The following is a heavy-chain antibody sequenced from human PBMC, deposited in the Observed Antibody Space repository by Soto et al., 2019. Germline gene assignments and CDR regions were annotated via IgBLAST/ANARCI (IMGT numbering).Heavy chain of an antibody. CDR1: GFTFSRFA. CDR2: ISGSGRST. Sequence: PGGSLRLSCAASGFTFSRFAMSWVRQAPEKGLEWVTGISGSGRSTFYADSVKGRFTISRDNSKNTLYLQMNSLTAEDTAVYYCARETLSGTFTEPDFWGQGTLVTVSS. CDR3: ARETLSGTFTEPDF. V-gene: IGHV3-23*01. J-gene: IGHJ4*02. D-gene: IGHD3-10*01.